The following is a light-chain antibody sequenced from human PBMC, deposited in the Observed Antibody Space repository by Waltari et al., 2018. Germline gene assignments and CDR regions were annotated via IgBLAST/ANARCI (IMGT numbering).Light chain of an antibody. Sequence: QSVLTQPPSVSGAPGQRVPTSCTGSSSNLGAGYDVPRYQQLPGTAPKLLIYGNSNRPSGVPDRFSGSKSGTSASLAITGLQAEDEADYYCQSYDSSLSGSVVFGGGTKLTVL. CDR3: QSYDSSLSGSVV. J-gene: IGLJ2*01. V-gene: IGLV1-40*01. CDR2: GNS. CDR1: SSNLGAGYD.